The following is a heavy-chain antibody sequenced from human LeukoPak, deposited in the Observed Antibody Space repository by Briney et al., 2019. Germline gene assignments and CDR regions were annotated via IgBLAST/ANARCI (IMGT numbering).Heavy chain of an antibody. CDR2: ISSSSSYI. V-gene: IGHV3-21*01. CDR3: ARVRSGSYLDVDY. J-gene: IGHJ4*02. Sequence: GGSLRLSCAASGFTFNTYSMNWVRQAPGKGLEWVSSISSSSSYIYYADSVKGRFTISRDNAKNSLYLQMNSLRAEDTAVYYCARVRSGSYLDVDYWDQGTLVTVSS. D-gene: IGHD1-26*01. CDR1: GFTFNTYS.